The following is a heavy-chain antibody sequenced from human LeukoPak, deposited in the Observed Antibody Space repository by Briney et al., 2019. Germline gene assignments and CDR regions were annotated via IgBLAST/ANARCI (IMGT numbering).Heavy chain of an antibody. CDR3: ARDFFPIVDSSWYEIGY. D-gene: IGHD6-13*01. J-gene: IGHJ4*02. CDR2: ISYDGYDK. CDR1: GFTFNDYA. V-gene: IGHV3-30-3*01. Sequence: GGSLRLSCAASGFTFNDYAMYWVRQTPGKGLEWVTLISYDGYDKSYADSVRGRFTISRDNSKNTLYLQMDGLRSEDTAVYYCARDFFPIVDSSWYEIGYWGQGTLVTVSS.